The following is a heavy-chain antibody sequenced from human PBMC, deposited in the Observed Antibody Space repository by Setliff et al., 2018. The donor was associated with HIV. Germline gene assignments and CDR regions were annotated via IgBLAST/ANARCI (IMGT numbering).Heavy chain of an antibody. V-gene: IGHV4-28*01. CDR1: GYSISSSHW. CDR3: ARRGTEWLDFDH. J-gene: IGHJ4*02. Sequence: SETLSLTCAVSGYSISSSHWWGWIRQPPGKGLEWIGYIYYSGSTNYNPSLKSRVTMSVDTSKNQFSLKLSSVTAADTAVYYCARRGTEWLDFDHWGQGTLVTVPQ. D-gene: IGHD3-3*01. CDR2: IYYSGST.